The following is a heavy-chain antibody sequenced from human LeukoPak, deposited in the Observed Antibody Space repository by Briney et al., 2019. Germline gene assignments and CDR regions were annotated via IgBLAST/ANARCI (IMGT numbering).Heavy chain of an antibody. CDR1: GFTFSTYA. CDR2: ITGNSGTR. J-gene: IGHJ4*02. CDR3: AKDKVPDGKWDIDY. D-gene: IGHD1-26*01. V-gene: IGHV3-23*01. Sequence: QTGGSLRLSCAASGFTFSTYAMNWVRQAPGKGLEWVSGITGNSGTRKYADSVKGRFTISRDNSKNTVFLQMNSLRVEDTALYYCAKDKVPDGKWDIDYWGQGTLVTVSS.